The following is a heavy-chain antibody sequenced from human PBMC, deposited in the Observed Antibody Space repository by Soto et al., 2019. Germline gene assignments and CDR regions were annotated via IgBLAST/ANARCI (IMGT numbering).Heavy chain of an antibody. V-gene: IGHV3-74*01. CDR1: GFSFSTFW. Sequence: GGSLRLSCEASGFSFSTFWMHWVRQAPGKGLVWVSRINSDGSSTYYADSVKGRVTISRDNSKNVLYLQMSSLSVEDTAVYFCAREKDPVTTRRTRLLAAWGQGTTVTVSS. CDR2: INSDGSST. J-gene: IGHJ6*02. D-gene: IGHD4-17*01. CDR3: AREKDPVTTRRTRLLAA.